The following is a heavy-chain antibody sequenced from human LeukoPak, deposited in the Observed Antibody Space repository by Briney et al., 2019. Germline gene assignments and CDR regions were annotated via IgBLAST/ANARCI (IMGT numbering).Heavy chain of an antibody. CDR1: GYSISSGYY. V-gene: IGHV4-38-2*02. CDR3: ARGGGMGHYYYYMDV. Sequence: SETLSLTCTVSGYSISSGYYRGWIRQPPGKGLEWIASIYHSGSTYYNPSLKSRVTISVDTSKNQFSLKVTSVAAADTAVYYCARGGGMGHYYYYMDVWGKGTTVTISS. J-gene: IGHJ6*03. CDR2: IYHSGST. D-gene: IGHD5-24*01.